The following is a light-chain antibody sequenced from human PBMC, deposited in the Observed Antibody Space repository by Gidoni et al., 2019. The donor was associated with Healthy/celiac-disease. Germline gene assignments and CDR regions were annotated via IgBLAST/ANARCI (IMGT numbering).Light chain of an antibody. CDR3: QQYNSYPWT. CDR1: QSISSW. V-gene: IGKV1-5*03. CDR2: KAS. Sequence: DIQITQSPSTLSASVRDRVTINCRASQSISSWLAWYQQKPGKAPKLLIYKASSLESGVPSRFSGSGSGTEFTLTISSLQPDDFATYYCQQYNSYPWTFGQGTKVEIK. J-gene: IGKJ1*01.